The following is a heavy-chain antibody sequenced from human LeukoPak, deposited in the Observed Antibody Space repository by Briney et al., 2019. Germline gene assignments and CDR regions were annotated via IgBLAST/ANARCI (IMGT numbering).Heavy chain of an antibody. CDR3: AKGKPRGDYYGSGIYFYFDY. CDR1: GFTFSSYA. J-gene: IGHJ4*02. Sequence: GGSLRLSCAASGFTFSSYAMNWVRQAPGRGLEWVSYIGPSGTAIYYADSVKGRFTISRDNARNSLFLQMNSLRAEDTALYFCAKGKPRGDYYGSGIYFYFDYWGQGALVTVSS. CDR2: IGPSGTAI. V-gene: IGHV3-48*01. D-gene: IGHD3-10*01.